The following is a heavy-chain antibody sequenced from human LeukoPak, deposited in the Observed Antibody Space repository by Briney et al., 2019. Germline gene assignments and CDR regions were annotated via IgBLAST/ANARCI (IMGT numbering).Heavy chain of an antibody. D-gene: IGHD1-1*01. CDR2: VYTSGST. V-gene: IGHV4-4*07. J-gene: IGHJ3*02. Sequence: SETLSLTCTVSGGSISSYYWSWIRQPAGKGLEWIGRVYTSGSTNYNPSLKSRVTVSVDTSKNQFSLKLTSVTAADTAVYYCVKKPHPRGLEIGAFVIWGQGTMFTSLQ. CDR3: VKKPHPRGLEIGAFVI. CDR1: GGSISSYY.